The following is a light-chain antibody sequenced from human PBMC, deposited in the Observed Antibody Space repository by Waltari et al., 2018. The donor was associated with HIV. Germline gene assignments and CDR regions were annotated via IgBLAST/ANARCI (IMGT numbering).Light chain of an antibody. CDR1: QSVFYSSNNKNY. CDR3: QQYYGTLLT. Sequence: DILMTHSPDSLTVSLGERAVISCKSSQSVFYSSNNKNYLNWYQHKPGHSPRLLIYWASTRSSGVPDRFRGSGSGTNFTLTINNLQAEDVAIYYCQQYYGTLLTFGGGT. J-gene: IGKJ4*01. CDR2: WAS. V-gene: IGKV4-1*01.